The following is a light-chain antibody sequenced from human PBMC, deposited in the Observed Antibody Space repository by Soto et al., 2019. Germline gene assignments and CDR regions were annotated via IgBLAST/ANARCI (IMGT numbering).Light chain of an antibody. CDR3: QQYGSSPWT. V-gene: IGKV3-20*01. J-gene: IGKJ1*01. Sequence: EIVLTQSPGTLSLSRGDRATLSCRASQSVSSSYLAWYQQKPGQAPRLLIYGASSRATGIPDRFSGSGSGTDFTLTISRLEPEDFAVYYCQQYGSSPWTFGQGTKVDI. CDR1: QSVSSSY. CDR2: GAS.